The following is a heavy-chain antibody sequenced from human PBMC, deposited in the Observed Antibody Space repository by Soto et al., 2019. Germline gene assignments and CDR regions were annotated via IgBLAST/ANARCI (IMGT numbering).Heavy chain of an antibody. CDR1: GFTFSTYW. V-gene: IGHV3-7*01. J-gene: IGHJ4*02. CDR3: VCGGNFFVY. CDR2: INQDGSER. Sequence: EVQLVESGGGLVQPGGSLRLPCAASGFTFSTYWMTWVRQPPGKGLEWVASINQDGSERYYVDTVRGRFTISRDNARNSLYLQRNSLRAEDTAVYYCVCGGNFFVYWGQGTLVTVS. D-gene: IGHD3-16*01.